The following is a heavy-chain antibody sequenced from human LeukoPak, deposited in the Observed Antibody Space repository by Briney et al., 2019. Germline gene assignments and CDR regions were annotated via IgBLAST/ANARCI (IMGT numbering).Heavy chain of an antibody. Sequence: GGSPRLSCAASGFTFSSYSMNWVRQAPGKGLEWVSSISSSSSYIYYADSVKGRFTISRDNAKNSLYLQMNSLRAEDTAVYYCARGSAANYGMDVWGQGTRSPSP. V-gene: IGHV3-21*01. J-gene: IGHJ6*02. CDR3: ARGSAANYGMDV. CDR1: GFTFSSYS. D-gene: IGHD2-2*01. CDR2: ISSSSSYI.